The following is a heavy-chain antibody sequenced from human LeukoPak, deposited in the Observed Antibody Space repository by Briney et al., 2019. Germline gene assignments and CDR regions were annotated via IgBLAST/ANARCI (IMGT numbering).Heavy chain of an antibody. CDR3: AKPLNWGGFDY. Sequence: PGGSLRLSCAASGFIFSTYDMSWVRQAPGKGLGWVSAISGSGGSTSYADSVKGRFTISRDNSKNTLYLQMNSLRAEDTAVYYCAKPLNWGGFDYWGQGTLVTVSS. CDR1: GFIFSTYD. D-gene: IGHD3-10*01. J-gene: IGHJ4*02. V-gene: IGHV3-23*01. CDR2: ISGSGGST.